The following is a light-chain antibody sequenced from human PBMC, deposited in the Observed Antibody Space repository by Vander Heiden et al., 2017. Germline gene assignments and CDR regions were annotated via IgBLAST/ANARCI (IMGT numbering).Light chain of an antibody. CDR1: QSISNY. CDR3: QQRYKWPL. V-gene: IGKV3-11*01. Sequence: EIVLTQSPATLSVSPGESATLSCRASQSISNYLAWYQQKPGQAPRILIYDASNRATGIPARFSGSGSGTDFTLTISSLEPEDLAVYYCQQRYKWPLFGGGTKVEVK. J-gene: IGKJ4*01. CDR2: DAS.